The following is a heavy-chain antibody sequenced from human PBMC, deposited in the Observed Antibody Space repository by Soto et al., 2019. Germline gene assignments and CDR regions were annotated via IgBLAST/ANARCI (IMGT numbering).Heavy chain of an antibody. CDR1: DGSISSSSYY. CDR3: AVPAASVAGASGSYYYYGMDV. Sequence: SETLSLTCTVADGSISSSSYYWGWIRQPPGKGLEWIGYIYYSGSPYYNPSLKSRVTISVDTSKNQFSLKLSSVTAADTAVYYCAVPAASVAGASGSYYYYGMDVWGQGTTVTVSS. J-gene: IGHJ6*02. V-gene: IGHV4-39*01. CDR2: IYYSGSP. D-gene: IGHD6-19*01.